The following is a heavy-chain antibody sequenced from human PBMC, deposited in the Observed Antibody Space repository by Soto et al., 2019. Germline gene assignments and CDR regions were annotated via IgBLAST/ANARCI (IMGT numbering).Heavy chain of an antibody. CDR1: GGSFSGYY. J-gene: IGHJ6*02. CDR2: INLSGST. D-gene: IGHD3-3*01. Sequence: SETLSLTCAVYGGSFSGYYWSWIRQPPGKGLEWIGEINLSGSTNYNPSLKSRVTISVDTSKNQFSLKLSSVTAADTAVYYCARGRITIFGVVNTYYYGMDVWGQGTTVTVSS. CDR3: ARGRITIFGVVNTYYYGMDV. V-gene: IGHV4-34*01.